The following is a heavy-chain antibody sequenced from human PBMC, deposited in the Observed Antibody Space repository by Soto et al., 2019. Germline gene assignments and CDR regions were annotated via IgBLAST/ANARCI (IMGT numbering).Heavy chain of an antibody. CDR1: GYTFTSYD. V-gene: IGHV1-8*01. D-gene: IGHD6-13*01. Sequence: QVQLVQSGAEVKKPGASVKVSCKASGYTFTSYDINWVRQATGQGLEWMGWMNPNSGNTGYAQKFQGRVTMTRNTSISRAYMELRRLRSEDTAVYYCAIRVWGQQLVNFDPWGKGTLVTVSS. CDR2: MNPNSGNT. CDR3: AIRVWGQQLVNFDP. J-gene: IGHJ5*02.